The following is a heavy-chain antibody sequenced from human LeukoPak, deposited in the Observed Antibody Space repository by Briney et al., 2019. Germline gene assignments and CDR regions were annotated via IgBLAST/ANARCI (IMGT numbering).Heavy chain of an antibody. D-gene: IGHD3-10*01. CDR3: AKDGELGFDY. V-gene: IGHV3-74*01. CDR1: GLTFSDFW. Sequence: PGGSLRLSCAASGLTFSDFWMHWVRRPPGKGLVWVALVKGDGRTTIYADSVKGRFTISRDNAKNTLYLQMNSLRAEDTAVYYCAKDGELGFDYWGQGTLVTVSS. CDR2: VKGDGRTT. J-gene: IGHJ4*02.